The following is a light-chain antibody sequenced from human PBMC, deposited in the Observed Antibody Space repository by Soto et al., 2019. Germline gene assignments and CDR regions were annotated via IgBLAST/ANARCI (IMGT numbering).Light chain of an antibody. J-gene: IGKJ1*01. CDR3: QQYGSSGT. CDR2: CAS. CDR1: QSVSNNY. V-gene: IGKV3-20*01. Sequence: ETALTQSPATLSVSPGESATLSCRASQSVSNNYLAWYQQKPGQAPRLLIYCASNRATGIPDRFSGSGSGTDFTLTISRLEPEDFAVYYCQQYGSSGTFGQGTKVDI.